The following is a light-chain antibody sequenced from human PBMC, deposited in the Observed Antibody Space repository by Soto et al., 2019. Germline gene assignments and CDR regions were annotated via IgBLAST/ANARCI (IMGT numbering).Light chain of an antibody. Sequence: DIQMTQSPSSLSASVGDRVTITCRASQGISTYLNWYQQKPGKAPKLLIYAASSLQSGVPSRFSGSGSETDFTLTISSLQPEDFATYYCQQLNSYPLTFGGGTKVDIK. CDR1: QGISTY. CDR3: QQLNSYPLT. CDR2: AAS. J-gene: IGKJ4*01. V-gene: IGKV1-39*01.